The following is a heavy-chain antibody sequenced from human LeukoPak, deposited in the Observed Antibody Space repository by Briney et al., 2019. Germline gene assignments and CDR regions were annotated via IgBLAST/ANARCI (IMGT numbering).Heavy chain of an antibody. CDR1: GFTFSSYW. D-gene: IGHD3-3*01. Sequence: PGGSLRLSCAASGFTFSSYWMSWVRQAPGKGLEWVANIKQDGSEKYYVDYVKGRFTISRDNAKTSLYLQMNGLRAEDTAVYYCARVGDFWSLDYWGQGTLVTVSS. CDR2: IKQDGSEK. J-gene: IGHJ4*02. CDR3: ARVGDFWSLDY. V-gene: IGHV3-7*01.